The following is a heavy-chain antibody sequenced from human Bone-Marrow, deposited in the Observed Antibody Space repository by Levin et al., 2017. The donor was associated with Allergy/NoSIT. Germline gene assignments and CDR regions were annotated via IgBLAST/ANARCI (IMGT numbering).Heavy chain of an antibody. CDR1: GYTFTSYD. V-gene: IGHV1-8*01. Sequence: ASVKVSCMASGYTFTSYDINWLRQATGQGLEWMGWMNPNSGNTGYAQNFQGRVTMSRNTSKPTAYMELSSLRYEDTAIYYCARGTYGSATWDVWGQGTTVTVSS. CDR3: ARGTYGSATWDV. J-gene: IGHJ6*02. D-gene: IGHD3-10*01. CDR2: MNPNSGNT.